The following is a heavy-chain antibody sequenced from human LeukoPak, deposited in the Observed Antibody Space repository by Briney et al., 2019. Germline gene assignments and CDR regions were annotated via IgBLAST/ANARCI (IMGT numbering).Heavy chain of an antibody. J-gene: IGHJ6*03. D-gene: IGHD5-24*01. Sequence: GGSLRLSCDASGFTFSNYYMSWIRQAPGKGLEWVSHIKGNGATTYYADSVRGRFTISRDNAKNSLFLQMNSLRVDDTATYYCARAGEMRYMDVWGKGTAVAVS. V-gene: IGHV3-11*01. CDR1: GFTFSNYY. CDR2: IKGNGATT. CDR3: ARAGEMRYMDV.